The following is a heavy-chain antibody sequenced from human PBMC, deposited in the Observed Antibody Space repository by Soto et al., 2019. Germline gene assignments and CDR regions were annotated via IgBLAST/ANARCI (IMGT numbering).Heavy chain of an antibody. CDR2: INAGNGNT. J-gene: IGHJ4*02. V-gene: IGHV1-3*01. CDR1: GYTFTSYA. CDR3: ARGEGIYGSGSYYKGFDY. D-gene: IGHD3-10*01. Sequence: QVQLVQSGAEVKKPGASVKVSCKASGYTFTSYAMHLVRQAPGQRLEWMGWINAGNGNTKYSQKFQGRVTITRDTSASTAYMELSSLRSEDTAVYYCARGEGIYGSGSYYKGFDYWGQGTLVTVSS.